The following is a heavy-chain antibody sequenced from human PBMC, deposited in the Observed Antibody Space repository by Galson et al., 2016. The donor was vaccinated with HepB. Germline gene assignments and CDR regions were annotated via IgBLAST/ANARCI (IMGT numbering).Heavy chain of an antibody. J-gene: IGHJ6*02. CDR1: GFTFSRYD. V-gene: IGHV3-13*01. Sequence: SLRLSCAASGFTFSRYDMHWVRHVTGKGLEWVSAIGTAGDTYYPGSVKGRFTISRENAKNSLYLQMNSRRDEDTAVYYCARDGGGTGGYYYYAMDVWGQGTTVTVSS. D-gene: IGHD1-14*01. CDR3: ARDGGGTGGYYYYAMDV. CDR2: IGTAGDT.